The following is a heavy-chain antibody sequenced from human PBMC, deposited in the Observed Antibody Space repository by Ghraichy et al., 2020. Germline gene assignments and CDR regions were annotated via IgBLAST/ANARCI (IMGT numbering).Heavy chain of an antibody. CDR1: GFTFSNYW. D-gene: IGHD3-3*01. V-gene: IGHV3-74*01. J-gene: IGHJ4*02. Sequence: GGSLRLSCAASGFTFSNYWMHWVRQAPGKGLVWVSRVNTDGSSTSYADSVKGRFTISRDNAKNTLYLQMNSLRAEDTAVYYCFVFASSSPFDYWGQGTLVTVSS. CDR2: VNTDGSST. CDR3: FVFASSSPFDY.